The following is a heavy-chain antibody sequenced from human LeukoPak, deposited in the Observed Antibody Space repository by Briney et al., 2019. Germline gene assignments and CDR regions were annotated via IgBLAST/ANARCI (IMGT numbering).Heavy chain of an antibody. CDR3: ARGYSGSYGRFDY. D-gene: IGHD1-26*01. J-gene: IGHJ4*02. CDR2: IYYSGNT. CDR1: GGSISSFY. V-gene: IGHV4-59*01. Sequence: SETLSLTCTVSGGSISSFYWSWIRQPPGKGLEWIGYIYYSGNTNYNPSLKNRVTISVDTSENQLSLKLSSVTAADTAVYYCARGYSGSYGRFDYWGQGTLATVSS.